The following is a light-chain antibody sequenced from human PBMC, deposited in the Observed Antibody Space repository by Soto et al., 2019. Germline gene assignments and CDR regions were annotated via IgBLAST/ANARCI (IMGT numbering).Light chain of an antibody. J-gene: IGKJ1*01. V-gene: IGKV1-5*03. CDR3: QQYTNYPWT. CDR1: QSIRYW. CDR2: EAS. Sequence: IHMTHSPSTLSASVLYRATITFLSVQSIRYWLSWFQQKPGKAPRLLIYEASRLESGVPSRISGSGSGTEFTLTISSLQPDDFATYYCQQYTNYPWTFGQGTKV.